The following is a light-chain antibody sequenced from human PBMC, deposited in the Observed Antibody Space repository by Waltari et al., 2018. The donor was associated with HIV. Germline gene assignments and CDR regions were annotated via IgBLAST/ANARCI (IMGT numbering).Light chain of an antibody. J-gene: IGLJ1*01. CDR1: SSDVGGYNY. V-gene: IGLV2-23*02. Sequence: QSALTQPASVSGSPGQSITISCTGTSSDVGGYNYVSWYQQHPGKAPKLMIYDVSKRPSGASKRVPGAKAGNTASLTISGLQAEDDADYYCCSYAGSSTYVFGTGTKVTVL. CDR2: DVS. CDR3: CSYAGSSTYV.